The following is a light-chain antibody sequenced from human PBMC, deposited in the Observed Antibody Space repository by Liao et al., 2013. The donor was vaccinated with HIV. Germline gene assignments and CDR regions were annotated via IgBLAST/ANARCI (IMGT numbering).Light chain of an antibody. CDR3: QAWDSDSWV. CDR1: KLGDKY. Sequence: SYELTPAPSVSVSPGQTATITCSGEKLGDKYASWYQQRPGQSPILVIYQDTKRPSGISDRFSGSNSGNTATLTISGTQALDEADYYCQAWDSDSWVFGGGTGLTVL. J-gene: IGLJ3*02. CDR2: QDT. V-gene: IGLV3-1*01.